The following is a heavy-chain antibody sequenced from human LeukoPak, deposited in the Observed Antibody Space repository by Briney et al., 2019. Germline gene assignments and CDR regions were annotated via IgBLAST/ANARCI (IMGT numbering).Heavy chain of an antibody. CDR3: ASARGGIYYFDY. CDR2: IYHSGST. J-gene: IGHJ4*02. V-gene: IGHV4-30-2*01. Sequence: SETLSLTCTVSGGSISSGGYYWSWIRQPPGKGLEWIGYIYHSGSTYYNPSLKSRVTISVDRSKNQFSLKLSSVTAADTAVYYCASARGGIYYFDYWGQGTLVTVSS. CDR1: GGSISSGGYY. D-gene: IGHD3-3*02.